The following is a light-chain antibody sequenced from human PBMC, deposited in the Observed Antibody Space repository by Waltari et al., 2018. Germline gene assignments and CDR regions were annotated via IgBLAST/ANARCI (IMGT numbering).Light chain of an antibody. J-gene: IGKJ2*01. V-gene: IGKV1-39*01. CDR1: QSISNV. CDR2: SAS. Sequence: IQMTQSPSSLSASVGDRVTITCRASQSISNVLNWYQQKPGEAPKLLIYSASTLQSGVPSRFSGAGSGTDFSLTIISLQPEDFASYYCQQSSTTPSTFGQGTKLEIK. CDR3: QQSSTTPST.